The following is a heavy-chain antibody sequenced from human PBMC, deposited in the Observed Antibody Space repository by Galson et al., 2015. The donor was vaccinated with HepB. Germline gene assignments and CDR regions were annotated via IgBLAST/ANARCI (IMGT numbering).Heavy chain of an antibody. CDR1: GFIFNSYW. CDR3: AKGRKWRFGQLSGFYFDY. J-gene: IGHJ4*02. CDR2: IKEDGSGN. Sequence: SLRLSCAAYGFIFNSYWMTWVRQAPGKGLEWVASIKEDGSGNYYVDSVKGRFTISRDNAKNSLYLQMNSLRAEDTAIYYCAKGRKWRFGQLSGFYFDYWGRGTLVTVSS. D-gene: IGHD5-24*01. V-gene: IGHV3-7*03.